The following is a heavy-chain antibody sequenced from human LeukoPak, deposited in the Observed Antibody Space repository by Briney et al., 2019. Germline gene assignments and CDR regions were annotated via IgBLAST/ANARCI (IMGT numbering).Heavy chain of an antibody. V-gene: IGHV4-34*01. CDR1: GGSFSDYY. J-gene: IGHJ4*02. CDR3: AREMLGGIAVTGTDY. D-gene: IGHD6-19*01. Sequence: SETLSLTCAVYGGSFSDYYWSWIRQPPGKGLEWIGTIYYSGSTYYNPSLKSRVTTSVDTSKNQFSLKLSSVTAADTAVYYCAREMLGGIAVTGTDYWGQGTLVTVSS. CDR2: IYYSGST.